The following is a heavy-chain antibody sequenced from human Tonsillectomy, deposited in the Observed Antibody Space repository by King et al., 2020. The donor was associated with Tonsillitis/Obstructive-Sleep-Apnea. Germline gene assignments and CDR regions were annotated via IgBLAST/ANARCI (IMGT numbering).Heavy chain of an antibody. CDR2: ISGSGENT. V-gene: IGHV3-23*04. D-gene: IGHD2-2*01. CDR1: GISFSSYV. CDR3: ARPPPGSSTSCHRVDY. J-gene: IGHJ4*02. Sequence: VQLVESGGGLVQPGGSLRLSCTASGISFSSYVMSWVRQAPGRGLEWVSAISGSGENTYYVDSVKGRFTISRDNSKNTLYLQMNSLRAEDTAVYYCARPPPGSSTSCHRVDYWGQGSLVTVSS.